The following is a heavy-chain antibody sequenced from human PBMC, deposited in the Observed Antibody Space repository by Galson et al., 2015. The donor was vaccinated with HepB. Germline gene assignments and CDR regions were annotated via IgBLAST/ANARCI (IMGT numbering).Heavy chain of an antibody. V-gene: IGHV3-23*01. J-gene: IGHJ3*02. CDR3: ARDQPYGRNDAFDI. CDR2: ISASGT. CDR1: GLTFSSNA. Sequence: SLRLSCAASGLTFSSNAMSWVRQAPGEGLEWVSAISASGTYYADSVEGRFIFSRDNSLNTLYLQMNSVRAEDTAVYYCARDQPYGRNDAFDIWGQGTMVTVSS. D-gene: IGHD2-2*01.